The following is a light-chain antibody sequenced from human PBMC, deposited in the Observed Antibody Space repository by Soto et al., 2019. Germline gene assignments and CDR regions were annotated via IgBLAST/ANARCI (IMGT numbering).Light chain of an antibody. CDR2: EVN. V-gene: IGLV2-8*01. CDR1: NSDVGGYNY. Sequence: QLVLIQPPSASGSPGQSVTISCTGTNSDVGGYNYVSWYQQHPGKAPKLMIYEVNKRPSGVPDRFSGSKSGNTASLTVSGLQAEDEADYHCSSYAGSSVVFGGGTKLTVL. CDR3: SSYAGSSVV. J-gene: IGLJ2*01.